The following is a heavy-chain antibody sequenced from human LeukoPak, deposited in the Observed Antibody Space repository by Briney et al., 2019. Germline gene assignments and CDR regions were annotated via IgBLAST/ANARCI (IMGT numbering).Heavy chain of an antibody. V-gene: IGHV3-7*01. D-gene: IGHD6-19*01. CDR1: GFTLSDYW. CDR3: ARDVIAVAAYFDY. CDR2: IKQDGSEK. J-gene: IGHJ4*02. Sequence: PGGSLRLSCVASGFTLSDYWMSWVRQTPGKGLEWVANIKQDGSEKEYVESVKGRFTISRDNAKNSLYLQMNSLRAEDTAVYYCARDVIAVAAYFDYWGQGTLVTVSS.